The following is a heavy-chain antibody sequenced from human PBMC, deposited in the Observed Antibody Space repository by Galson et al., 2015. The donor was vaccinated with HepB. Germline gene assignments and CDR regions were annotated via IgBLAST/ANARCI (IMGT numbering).Heavy chain of an antibody. D-gene: IGHD2-2*01. CDR2: ISGSGGST. V-gene: IGHV3-23*01. CDR1: GFTFSNYA. J-gene: IGHJ4*02. Sequence: SLRLSCAASGFTFSNYAMNWVRQAPGKGLEWVSTISGSGGSTYYGDSLKGRFTISRDNSRNTLYLQMNSLRAEDTAVYYCASLRGDIVVAPADLSFDYWGQGTLVTVSS. CDR3: ASLRGDIVVAPADLSFDY.